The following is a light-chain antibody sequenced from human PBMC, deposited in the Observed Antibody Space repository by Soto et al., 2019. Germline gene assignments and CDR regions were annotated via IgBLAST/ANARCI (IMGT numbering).Light chain of an antibody. J-gene: IGLJ2*01. CDR1: SSNIGAGYD. CDR3: QSYDSSLSDVV. CDR2: GNS. V-gene: IGLV1-40*01. Sequence: VLTQPPSVSGAPGQRVTISCTGSSSNIGAGYDVHWYQQLPGTAPKLLIYGNSNRPSGVPDRFSGSKSGTSASLAITGLXXXXXXXYYCQSYDSSLSDVVFGGGTKLTVL.